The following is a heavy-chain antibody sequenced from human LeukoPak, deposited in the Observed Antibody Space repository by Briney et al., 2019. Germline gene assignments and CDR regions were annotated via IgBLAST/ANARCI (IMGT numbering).Heavy chain of an antibody. D-gene: IGHD2-15*01. V-gene: IGHV3-48*04. Sequence: GGSLRLSCAASGFTFSSYSMNWVRQAPGKGLEWVSYISSSSSTIYYADSVKGRFTISRDNAKNSLYLQMNSLRAEDTAVYFCVRDNPRCCGVVPANVDDYWGQGTLVTVSS. CDR3: VRDNPRCCGVVPANVDDY. J-gene: IGHJ4*02. CDR2: ISSSSSTI. CDR1: GFTFSSYS.